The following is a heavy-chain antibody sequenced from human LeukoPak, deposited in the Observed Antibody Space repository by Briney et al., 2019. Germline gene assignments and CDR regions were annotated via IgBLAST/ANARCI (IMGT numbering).Heavy chain of an antibody. V-gene: IGHV4-59*01. Sequence: NTSETLSLTCTVAGGSISSNYWSWIRQPPGKGLEWIGYIHNSGSTNYNPSLKSRVTISVDTSKKQFSLKLSSVTAADTAVYYCARCRSYDSSGYCDAVDIWGQGTMVTVSS. CDR3: ARCRSYDSSGYCDAVDI. CDR1: GGSISSNY. CDR2: IHNSGST. J-gene: IGHJ3*02. D-gene: IGHD3-22*01.